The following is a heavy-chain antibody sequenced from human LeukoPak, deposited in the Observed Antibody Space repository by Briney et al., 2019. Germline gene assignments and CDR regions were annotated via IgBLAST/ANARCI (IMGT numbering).Heavy chain of an antibody. D-gene: IGHD4-17*01. V-gene: IGHV3-9*01. CDR2: ITWNSAKI. J-gene: IGHJ4*02. CDR1: GFTFDDYP. CDR3: ARDRNYGDSRSFDH. Sequence: GGSLTLSCVGSGFTFDDYPMHWVRQTPTKGLEWVSSITWNSAKIGYADSVKGRFSISRDNAKNSLFLQMNSLRREDTALYYCARDRNYGDSRSFDHWGQGTQVTVSS.